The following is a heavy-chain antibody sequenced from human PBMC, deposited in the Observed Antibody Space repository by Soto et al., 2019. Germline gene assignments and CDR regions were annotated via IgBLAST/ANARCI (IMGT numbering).Heavy chain of an antibody. CDR2: IVPIFGTK. D-gene: IGHD3-3*01. V-gene: IGHV1-69*06. CDR3: ARDRRDQTIFGMVGYFDL. CDR1: GGSFSSHA. J-gene: IGHJ2*01. Sequence: QVQLVQSGAEVTKPGSSVKVSCKPSGGSFSSHAVSWVRQAPGQGLEWVGGIVPIFGTKNYAEKFQGRVTITADKSTSTVYMDLSSLKSEDTAVYFCARDRRDQTIFGMVGYFDLWGRGTLVSVSS.